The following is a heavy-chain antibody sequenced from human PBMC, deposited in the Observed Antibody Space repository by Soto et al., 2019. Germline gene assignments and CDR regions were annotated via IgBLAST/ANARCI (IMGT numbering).Heavy chain of an antibody. CDR2: ISAYNGNT. CDR1: GYTFTSYG. V-gene: IGHV1-18*01. Sequence: ASVKVSCKASGYTFTSYGISWVRQAPGQGQEWMGWISAYNGNTNYAQKLQGRVTMTTDTSTSTAYMELRSLRSDDTAVYYCAKDRGVVVPAAPYGMDVWGQGTTVTVSS. J-gene: IGHJ6*02. D-gene: IGHD2-2*01. CDR3: AKDRGVVVPAAPYGMDV.